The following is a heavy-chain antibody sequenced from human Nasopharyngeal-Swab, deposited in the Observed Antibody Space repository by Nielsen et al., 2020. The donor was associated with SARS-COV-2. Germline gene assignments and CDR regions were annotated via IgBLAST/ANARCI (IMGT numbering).Heavy chain of an antibody. J-gene: IGHJ5*02. CDR1: GGSISSSSYY. Sequence: SETLSLTCTVSGGSISSSSYYWGWLRQPPGKGLEWIGSIYYSGSTYYNPSLKSRVTISVDTSKNQFSLKLSSVTAADTAVYYCARGHDIVVVVALPGGFDPWGQGTLVTVSS. CDR3: ARGHDIVVVVALPGGFDP. V-gene: IGHV4-39*01. CDR2: IYYSGST. D-gene: IGHD2-15*01.